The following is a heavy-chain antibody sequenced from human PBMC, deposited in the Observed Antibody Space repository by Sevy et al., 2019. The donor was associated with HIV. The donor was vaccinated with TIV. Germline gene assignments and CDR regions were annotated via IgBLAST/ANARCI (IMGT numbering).Heavy chain of an antibody. D-gene: IGHD3-22*01. CDR1: GFTFTSSA. J-gene: IGHJ6*02. V-gene: IGHV1-58*01. CDR2: IVVGSGNT. CDR3: AAGNYYDSSGYPFDDYYYGMDV. Sequence: PSVKVSCKASGFTFTSSAVQWVRQARGQRLEWIGWIVVGSGNTNYAQKFQERVTITRDMSTSTAYMELSSLRSEDTAVYYCAAGNYYDSSGYPFDDYYYGMDVWGQGTTVTVSS.